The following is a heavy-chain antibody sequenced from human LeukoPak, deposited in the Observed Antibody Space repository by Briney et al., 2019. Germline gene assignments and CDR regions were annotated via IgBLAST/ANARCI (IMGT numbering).Heavy chain of an antibody. D-gene: IGHD6-6*01. CDR3: ARLINTSSSRFSDY. CDR2: ISISGENT. CDR1: GFTFSSYA. V-gene: IGHV3-23*01. Sequence: GGSLRLACAASGFTFSSYAMSWVRQAPGKGLEWVSAISISGENTYYADSVKGRFTISRDTSRNTLYLQMHSLRAEDTAVYYCARLINTSSSRFSDYWGQGTLVTVSS. J-gene: IGHJ4*02.